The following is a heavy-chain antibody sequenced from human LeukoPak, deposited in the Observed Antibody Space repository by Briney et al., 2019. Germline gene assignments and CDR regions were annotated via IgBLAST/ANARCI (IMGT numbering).Heavy chain of an antibody. J-gene: IGHJ6*02. D-gene: IGHD1-7*01. CDR3: ASFGTTPGLIDYYYYGMDV. Sequence: ASVKVSCKASGYTFTSYDINWVRQATGQGLAWMGWMNPNSGNTGYAQKFQGRVTMTRNTSISTAYMELSSLRSEDTAVYYCASFGTTPGLIDYYYYGMDVWGQGTTVTVSS. CDR2: MNPNSGNT. CDR1: GYTFTSYD. V-gene: IGHV1-8*01.